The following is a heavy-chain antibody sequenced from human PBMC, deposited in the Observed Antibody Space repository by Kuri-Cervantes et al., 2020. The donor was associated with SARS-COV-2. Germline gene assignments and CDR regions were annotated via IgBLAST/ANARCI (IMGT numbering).Heavy chain of an antibody. Sequence: GGSLRLSCAASGFTFSSYAMSWVRQAPGKGLEWVSAISGSGGSTYYADSVKGRFTISRDNSKNTLYLQMNSLRADDTAVYYCAKSPVDSGTYLSPAFDFWGQGTMVTVSS. D-gene: IGHD1-26*01. J-gene: IGHJ3*01. V-gene: IGHV3-23*01. CDR1: GFTFSSYA. CDR3: AKSPVDSGTYLSPAFDF. CDR2: ISGSGGST.